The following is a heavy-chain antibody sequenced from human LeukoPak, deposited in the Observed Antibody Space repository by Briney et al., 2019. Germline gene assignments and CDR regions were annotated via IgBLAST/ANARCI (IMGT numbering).Heavy chain of an antibody. V-gene: IGHV3-30*19. D-gene: IGHD2-15*01. Sequence: PGGSLRLSCAASGFSFSSYGMPWVRQAPGKGLEWVAVISYDGSNKYYADSVKGRFTISRDNSKNTLYLQMNSMRAEDTAVYYCARVVVDPGDWPYSYGMDVWGQGTTVTVSS. CDR3: ARVVVDPGDWPYSYGMDV. J-gene: IGHJ6*02. CDR2: ISYDGSNK. CDR1: GFSFSSYG.